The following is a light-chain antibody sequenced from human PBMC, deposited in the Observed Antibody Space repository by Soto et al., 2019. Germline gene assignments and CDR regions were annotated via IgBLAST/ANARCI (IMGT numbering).Light chain of an antibody. CDR2: ANN. J-gene: IGLJ3*02. CDR1: SSNTGAGYD. V-gene: IGLV1-40*01. CDR3: HSYDKCLSIWV. Sequence: QSVLTQPPSVSGAPGQRVTMSCTGSSSNTGAGYDVHWYQQLPGTVPRLLIYANNNRPSGVPDRFSGSKSGTSASLAITGLQAEDEADYYCHSYDKCLSIWVFGGGTKLTVL.